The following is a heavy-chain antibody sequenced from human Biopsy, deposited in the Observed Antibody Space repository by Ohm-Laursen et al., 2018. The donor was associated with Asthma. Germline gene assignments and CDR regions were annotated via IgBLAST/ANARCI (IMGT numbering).Heavy chain of an antibody. CDR2: IYYSGRT. CDR3: ARAVSSSSYLYFDL. J-gene: IGHJ2*01. D-gene: IGHD6-6*01. V-gene: IGHV4-39*02. Sequence: TLSLTCIVSGDAMSTRGSYWGWIRQSPGKGLEWIGSIYYSGRTYYNPPRESRVTISADKSKNHFSLKVPIVTAEDTAVYYCARAVSSSSYLYFDLWGRGDLVTVSS. CDR1: GDAMSTRGSY.